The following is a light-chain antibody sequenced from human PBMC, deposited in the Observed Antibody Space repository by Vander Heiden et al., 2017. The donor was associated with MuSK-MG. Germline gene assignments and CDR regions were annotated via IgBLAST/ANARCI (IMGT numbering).Light chain of an antibody. J-gene: IGKJ3*01. CDR2: AAS. V-gene: IGKV3-15*01. CDR1: QNIGSD. CDR3: QQEFDRHFSFT. Sequence: PATLSMSPGERATLSCRASQNIGSDLAWYQQKPGQAPRLLMYAASTRATGIPARFSGSGDGTEFTLTISSRQSEDFAVYYCQQEFDRHFSFTFGHGTKVDVK.